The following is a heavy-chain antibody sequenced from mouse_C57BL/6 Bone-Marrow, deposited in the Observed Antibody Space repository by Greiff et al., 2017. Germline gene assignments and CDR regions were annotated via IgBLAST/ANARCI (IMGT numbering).Heavy chain of an antibody. CDR2: ITSDGGST. J-gene: IGHJ3*01. Sequence: VQLKESGGGLVQPGESLKLSCEFNEYAFPSHDMSWVRKTPEKRLELVAAITSDGGSTYYPDTMERRFISSRDNTKKALDLQMSSLRSEDTAWYYCAGCGSYDYPYAYWGQGTLVTVSA. V-gene: IGHV5-2*01. CDR1: EYAFPSHD. D-gene: IGHD2-4*01. CDR3: AGCGSYDYPYAY.